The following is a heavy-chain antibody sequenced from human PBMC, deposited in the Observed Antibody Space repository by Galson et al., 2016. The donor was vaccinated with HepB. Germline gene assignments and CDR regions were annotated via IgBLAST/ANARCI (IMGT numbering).Heavy chain of an antibody. CDR1: GGSISGSDW. D-gene: IGHD1-26*01. J-gene: IGHJ4*02. CDR2: IFHSGST. Sequence: SETLSLTCAVSGGSISGSDWWSWVRQPPGKGLEWIGEIFHSGSTNYNPSLKSRVTISVDKSKNQFSLKLSSVTAADTAVYYCAKEGEWDLLNSFDSWGQGTLVTVSS. CDR3: AKEGEWDLLNSFDS. V-gene: IGHV4-4*02.